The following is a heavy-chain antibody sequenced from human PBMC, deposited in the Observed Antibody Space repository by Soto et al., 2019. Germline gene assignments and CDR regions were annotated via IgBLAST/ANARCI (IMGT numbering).Heavy chain of an antibody. J-gene: IGHJ4*02. Sequence: QVQLQESGPGLVKPSQTLSLTCTVSGGSISNGAYYWNWIRQHPGKGLEWIGYIYYSGSTYYNPSLKSRVTISVDTSKNQFSLKLTSGTAADTAVYYCARDVLIPYYGADSWGQGTLVTVSS. D-gene: IGHD1-26*01. V-gene: IGHV4-31*03. CDR2: IYYSGST. CDR3: ARDVLIPYYGADS. CDR1: GGSISNGAYY.